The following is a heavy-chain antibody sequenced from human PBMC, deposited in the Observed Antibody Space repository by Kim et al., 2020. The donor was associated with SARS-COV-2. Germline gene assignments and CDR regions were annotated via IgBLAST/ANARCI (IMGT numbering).Heavy chain of an antibody. V-gene: IGHV3-43*01. CDR3: AKEAPGGYYGMDV. Sequence: YADSVKDRFTITRDNSKNSLYLQMNSLRTEDTALYYCAKEAPGGYYGMDVWGQGTSVTVSS. J-gene: IGHJ6*02.